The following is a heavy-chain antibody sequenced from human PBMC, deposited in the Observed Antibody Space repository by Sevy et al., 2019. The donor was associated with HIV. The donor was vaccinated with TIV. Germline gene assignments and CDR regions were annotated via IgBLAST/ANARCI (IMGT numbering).Heavy chain of an antibody. J-gene: IGHJ4*02. D-gene: IGHD5-12*01. CDR3: ARDPASGYDYYFDY. CDR1: GDSVSSNSAA. V-gene: IGHV6-1*01. CDR2: TYYRSKWYN. Sequence: PLPLMQSQTLSLTCAISGDSVSSNSAAWNWISQSPSRGLEWLGRTYYRSKWYNDYAVSVKSRITINPDTSKNQFSLQLNSVTPEDTAVYYCARDPASGYDYYFDYWGQGTLVTVSS.